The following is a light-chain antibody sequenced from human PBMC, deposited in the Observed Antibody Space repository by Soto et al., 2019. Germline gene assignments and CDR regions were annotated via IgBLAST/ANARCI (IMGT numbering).Light chain of an antibody. CDR2: GGS. CDR3: QQFGYSAST. Sequence: DIVLTQSPGTLSLSPGERATLSRRASQSMSGDYFAWYQQKPGQAPRLLIYGGSNSATGIPDRFIGSWCGKAFTLTISTLEPEDFADYYCQQFGYSASTFSQGTKV. CDR1: QSMSGDY. J-gene: IGKJ1*01. V-gene: IGKV3-20*01.